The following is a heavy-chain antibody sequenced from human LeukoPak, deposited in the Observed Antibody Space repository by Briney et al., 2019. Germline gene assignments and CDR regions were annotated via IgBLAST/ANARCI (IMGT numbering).Heavy chain of an antibody. CDR2: ISAYNGNT. CDR1: GYTFTSYG. V-gene: IGHV1-18*01. D-gene: IGHD6-13*01. Sequence: ASVKVSCKASGYTFTSYGISWVRQAPGQGLEWMGWISAYNGNTNYAQKLQGRVTMTTDTSTSTAYMELRSLRSDDTAVYYCASDRRIAAAGTGWFDPWGQGTLVTVSS. CDR3: ASDRRIAAAGTGWFDP. J-gene: IGHJ5*02.